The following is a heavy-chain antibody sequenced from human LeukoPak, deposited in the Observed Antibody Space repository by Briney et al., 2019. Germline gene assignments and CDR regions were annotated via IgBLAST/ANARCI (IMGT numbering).Heavy chain of an antibody. CDR3: ARDCSSTSCHSIDY. CDR2: ISAYNGNT. Sequence: GASVKVSCKASGYTFTSYGISWVRQAPGQGLEWMGWISAYNGNTNYAQKLQGRVTMTTDTSTSTAYMELRSLRSDDTAVYYCARDCSSTSCHSIDYWGQGTLVTVSS. J-gene: IGHJ4*02. CDR1: GYTFTSYG. D-gene: IGHD2-2*02. V-gene: IGHV1-18*01.